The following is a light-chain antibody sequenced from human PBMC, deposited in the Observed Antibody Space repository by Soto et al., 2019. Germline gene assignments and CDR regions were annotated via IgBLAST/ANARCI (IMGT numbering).Light chain of an antibody. J-gene: IGLJ2*01. V-gene: IGLV2-14*01. Sequence: HSALTQPASVSGSPGQSITISCTGTSSDVGLYKYVSWYQQHPGKAPKLMIYEVTNRPSGVSNRFSGSKSGNTASLTISGLQAEDEADYYCNSYTSRSTVLFGGGTKLTVL. CDR2: EVT. CDR1: SSDVGLYKY. CDR3: NSYTSRSTVL.